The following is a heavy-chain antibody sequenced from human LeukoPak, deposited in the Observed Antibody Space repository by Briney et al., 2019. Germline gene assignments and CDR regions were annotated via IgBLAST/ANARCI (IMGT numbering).Heavy chain of an antibody. J-gene: IGHJ4*02. V-gene: IGHV3-7*05. CDR1: GFNLNSYW. CDR2: IKQDDSEK. D-gene: IGHD3-10*01. CDR3: ARDRQWFVY. Sequence: PGGYPRLSRAAPGFNLNSYWMIRVRQAPGKGLEWVANIKQDDSEKYYVDSVKGRFTISRDNAKNSLYLQMNSLRAEDTAVYYCARDRQWFVYWGQGTLVTVSS.